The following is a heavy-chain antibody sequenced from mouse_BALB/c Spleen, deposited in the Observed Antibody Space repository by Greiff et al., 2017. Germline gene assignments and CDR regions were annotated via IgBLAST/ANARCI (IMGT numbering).Heavy chain of an antibody. CDR2: IWAGGST. CDR1: GFSLTSYG. V-gene: IGHV2-9*02. CDR3: ARVLHYYGSSPPAMDY. D-gene: IGHD1-1*01. J-gene: IGHJ4*01. Sequence: VKLMESGPGLVAPSQSLSITCTVSGFSLTSYGVHWVRQPPGKGLEWLGVIWAGGSTNYNSALMSRLSISKDNSKSQVFLKMNSLQTDDTAMYYCARVLHYYGSSPPAMDYWGQGTSVTVSS.